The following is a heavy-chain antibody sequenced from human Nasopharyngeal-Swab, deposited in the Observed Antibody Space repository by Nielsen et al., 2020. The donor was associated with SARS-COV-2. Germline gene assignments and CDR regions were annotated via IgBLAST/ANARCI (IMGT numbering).Heavy chain of an antibody. CDR3: ARDQSLWFWEGGKSEFDY. CDR2: ISSSSSTI. D-gene: IGHD3-10*01. J-gene: IGHJ4*02. V-gene: IGHV3-48*04. Sequence: VRQAPGKGLEWGSYISSSSSTIYYADSVKGRFTISRDNAKNSLSLQMNSLRAADTAVYYCARDQSLWFWEGGKSEFDYWGQGTLVTVSS.